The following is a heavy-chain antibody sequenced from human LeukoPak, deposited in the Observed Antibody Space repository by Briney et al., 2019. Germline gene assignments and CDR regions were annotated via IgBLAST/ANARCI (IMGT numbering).Heavy chain of an antibody. J-gene: IGHJ6*03. D-gene: IGHD6-19*01. CDR1: GGTFSSYA. CDR3: ARAPVAGTGYYYYYYYMDV. CDR2: INPSGGST. Sequence: ASVKVSCKASGGTFSSYAISWVRQAPGQGLEWMGIINPSGGSTSYAQKFQGRVTMTRDTSTSTVYMELSSLRSEDMAVYYCARAPVAGTGYYYYYYYMDVWGKGTTVTISS. V-gene: IGHV1-46*01.